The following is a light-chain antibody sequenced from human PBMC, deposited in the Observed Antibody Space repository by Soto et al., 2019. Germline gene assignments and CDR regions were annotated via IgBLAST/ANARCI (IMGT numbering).Light chain of an antibody. Sequence: EIVLTQSPATLSLSPGERATLSCRASQSVSSYLAWYQQKPGQAPRLLIYDASNTATGIPARFSGSGSGTDFTRTISSLEPEDFAVYYCQQRSNWPPFTFGPGTKVDIK. CDR2: DAS. CDR3: QQRSNWPPFT. CDR1: QSVSSY. V-gene: IGKV3-11*01. J-gene: IGKJ3*01.